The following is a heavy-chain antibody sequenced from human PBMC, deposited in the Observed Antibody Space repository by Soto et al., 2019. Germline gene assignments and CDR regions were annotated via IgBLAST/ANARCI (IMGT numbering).Heavy chain of an antibody. Sequence: ASVKVSCKASGFTFTSSAMQWVRQARGQRLEWIGWIVVGSGNTNYAQKFQERVTITRDMSTSTAYTELSSLRSEDTAVYYCAAENYYGSGSTGPFDYWGQGTLVTVSS. CDR3: AAENYYGSGSTGPFDY. V-gene: IGHV1-58*02. CDR1: GFTFTSSA. CDR2: IVVGSGNT. J-gene: IGHJ4*02. D-gene: IGHD3-10*01.